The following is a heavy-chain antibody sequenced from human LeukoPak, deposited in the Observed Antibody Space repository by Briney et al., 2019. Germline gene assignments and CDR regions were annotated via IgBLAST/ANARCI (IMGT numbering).Heavy chain of an antibody. CDR2: ISNSGGST. CDR3: AKEGLAVAGSNIFDY. V-gene: IGHV3-23*01. CDR1: GFTFSSYS. D-gene: IGHD6-19*01. Sequence: GGSLRLSCAASGFTFSSYSMNWVRQAPGKGLEWVSTISNSGGSTYYADSVKGRFTISRDNSKNTLYLQMNSLRAADTAVYYCAKEGLAVAGSNIFDYWGQGTLVTVSS. J-gene: IGHJ4*02.